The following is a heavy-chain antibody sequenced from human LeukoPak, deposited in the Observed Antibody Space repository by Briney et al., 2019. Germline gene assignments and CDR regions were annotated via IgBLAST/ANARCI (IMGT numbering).Heavy chain of an antibody. J-gene: IGHJ6*02. Sequence: ASVKVSCKASGYTFTGYYTHWVRQAPGQGLEWMGWINPNSGGTNYAQKFQGRVTMTRDTSISTAYMELSRLRSDDTAVYYCARDLLPAATSWVYYYYGMDVWGQGTTVTVSS. V-gene: IGHV1-2*02. CDR2: INPNSGGT. CDR1: GYTFTGYY. D-gene: IGHD2-2*01. CDR3: ARDLLPAATSWVYYYYGMDV.